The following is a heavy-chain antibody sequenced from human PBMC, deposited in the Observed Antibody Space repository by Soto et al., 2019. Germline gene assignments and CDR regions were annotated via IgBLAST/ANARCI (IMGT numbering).Heavy chain of an antibody. Sequence: SETLSLTCTVSGGSISSYYWSWIRQPPGKGLEWIGYIYYSGSTNYNPSLKSRVTISVDTSKNQFSLKLSSVTAADTAVYYCARVGQSGYPQDYYYMDVWGKGTTVTVSS. D-gene: IGHD3-3*01. CDR2: IYYSGST. CDR3: ARVGQSGYPQDYYYMDV. J-gene: IGHJ6*03. V-gene: IGHV4-59*01. CDR1: GGSISSYY.